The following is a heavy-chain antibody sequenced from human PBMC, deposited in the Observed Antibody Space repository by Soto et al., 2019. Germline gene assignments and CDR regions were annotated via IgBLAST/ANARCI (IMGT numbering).Heavy chain of an antibody. CDR1: GYSFTSYW. V-gene: IGHV5-51*01. D-gene: IGHD6-13*01. CDR2: IYPGDSDT. Sequence: PGESLKISCKGSGYSFTSYWIGWVRQMPGKGLEKMGIIYPGDSDTRYSPSFQGQVTVSADKSISTAYLQMSSLRVEDTAVYYCARRQISPPTRGAASARGGMDVWGQGTTVTVSS. CDR3: ARRQISPPTRGAASARGGMDV. J-gene: IGHJ6*02.